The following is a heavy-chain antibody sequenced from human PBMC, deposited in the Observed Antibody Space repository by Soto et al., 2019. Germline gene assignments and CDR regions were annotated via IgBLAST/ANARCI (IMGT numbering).Heavy chain of an antibody. CDR3: ASSYYYDSSGVDAFDI. Sequence: SETLSLTCAVSGGSISSGGYSWSWIRQPPGKGLEWIGYIYYSGSTYYNPSLKSRVTISVDTSKNQFSLKLSSVTAADTAVYYCASSYYYDSSGVDAFDIWGQGTMVTVSS. V-gene: IGHV4-30-4*07. CDR1: GGSISSGGYS. CDR2: IYYSGST. J-gene: IGHJ3*02. D-gene: IGHD3-22*01.